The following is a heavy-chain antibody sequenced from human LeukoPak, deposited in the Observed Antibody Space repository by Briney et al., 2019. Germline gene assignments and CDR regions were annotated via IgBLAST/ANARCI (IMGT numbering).Heavy chain of an antibody. CDR2: ISSSSSYI. CDR3: ARESDIVGAPLDY. Sequence: PGGSLRLSCAASGFTFSSYSMNWVRQAPGKGLEWVSSISSSSSYIYYADSVKGRFTISRDNAKNSLYLQMNSLRAEDTAVYYCARESDIVGAPLDYWGQGTLATVSS. D-gene: IGHD1-26*01. V-gene: IGHV3-21*01. J-gene: IGHJ4*02. CDR1: GFTFSSYS.